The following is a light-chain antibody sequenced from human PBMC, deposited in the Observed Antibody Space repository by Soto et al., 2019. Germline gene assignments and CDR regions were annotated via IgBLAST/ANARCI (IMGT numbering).Light chain of an antibody. CDR3: QQSYSTPDT. J-gene: IGKJ2*01. V-gene: IGKV1-39*01. CDR1: QSISSY. Sequence: DIQMTQSPSSLSASVGDRVTITCRASQSISSYLNWYQQKPGEAPKLLIYAASSLQSGVPSRFSGSGFGTDFTLTISSLQPEDFATYYCQQSYSTPDTFGQGTKLEIK. CDR2: AAS.